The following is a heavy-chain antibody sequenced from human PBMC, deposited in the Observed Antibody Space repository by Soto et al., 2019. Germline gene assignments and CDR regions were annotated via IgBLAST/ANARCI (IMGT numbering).Heavy chain of an antibody. J-gene: IGHJ6*02. CDR2: IYYSGST. CDR3: ASAPTGPVIVAAGTVTLPHPYHYYSMDV. Sequence: SETLSLTCTVSGGSISSGGYYWSWIRQHPGKGLEWIGYIYYSGSTYYNPSLKSRVTTSVDTSKNQFSLKLSSVTAADTAVYYWASAPTGPVIVAAGTVTLPHPYHYYSMDVWGQGTTVTVP. V-gene: IGHV4-31*03. D-gene: IGHD6-13*01. CDR1: GGSISSGGYY.